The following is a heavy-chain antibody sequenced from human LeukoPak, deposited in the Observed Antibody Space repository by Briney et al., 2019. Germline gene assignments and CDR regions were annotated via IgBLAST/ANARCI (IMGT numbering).Heavy chain of an antibody. J-gene: IGHJ6*03. D-gene: IGHD5-12*01. CDR3: ARRVANAYYLDV. V-gene: IGHV4-59*11. CDR1: GGSFSGHY. CDR2: FYYSGRP. Sequence: SETLSLTCAVYGGSFSGHYWRWIRQPPGKGREWIGYFYYSGRPTYRPSLKSRVTIPVETSKNQFSLKLSAETAADTAVYYCARRVANAYYLDVWGKGTTVTVSS.